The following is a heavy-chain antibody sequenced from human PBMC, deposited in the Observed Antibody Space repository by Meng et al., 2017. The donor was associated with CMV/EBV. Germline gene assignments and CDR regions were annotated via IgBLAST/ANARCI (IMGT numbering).Heavy chain of an antibody. Sequence: FSSYAISWVRQAPGQGLEWMGGIIPIFGTANYAQKFQGRVTITTDESTSTAYMELSSLRSEDTAVYYCASSRITIFDDYYYYGMDVWGQGTTVTVSS. CDR1: FSSYA. V-gene: IGHV1-69*05. CDR3: ASSRITIFDDYYYYGMDV. J-gene: IGHJ6*02. CDR2: IIPIFGTA. D-gene: IGHD3-3*01.